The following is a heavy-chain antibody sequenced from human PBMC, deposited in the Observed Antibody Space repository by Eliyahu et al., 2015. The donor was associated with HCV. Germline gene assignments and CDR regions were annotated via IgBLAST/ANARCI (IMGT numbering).Heavy chain of an antibody. CDR3: ARATPTPDRRGWYFDY. V-gene: IGHV4-34*01. CDR1: VGSFSGYY. D-gene: IGHD6-19*01. CDR2: INHSGGT. Sequence: QVQLQQWGAGLLKPSETLSLTCAVYVGSFSGYYWSWIRQSPGKGLEWIGXINHSGGTNYNPSLKSRVTISVDTSKNQFSLKVNSVTAADTAVYYCARATPTPDRRGWYFDYWGQGNLVTVSS. J-gene: IGHJ4*02.